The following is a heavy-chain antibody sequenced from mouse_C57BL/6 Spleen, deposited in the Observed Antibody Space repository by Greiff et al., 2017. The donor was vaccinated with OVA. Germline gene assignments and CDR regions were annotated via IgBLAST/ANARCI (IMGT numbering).Heavy chain of an antibody. Sequence: VQGVESGAELVKPGASVKLSCKASGYTFTEYTIHWVKQRSGQGLEWIGWFYPGSGSIKYNEKFKDKATLTADKSSSTVYMELSRLTSEDSAVYFCARHEEGYYPFDYWGQGTTLTVSS. CDR3: ARHEEGYYPFDY. CDR1: GYTFTEYT. J-gene: IGHJ2*01. D-gene: IGHD2-3*01. V-gene: IGHV1-62-2*01. CDR2: FYPGSGSI.